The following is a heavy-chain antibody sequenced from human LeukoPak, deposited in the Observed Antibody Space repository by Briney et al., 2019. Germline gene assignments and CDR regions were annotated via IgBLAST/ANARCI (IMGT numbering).Heavy chain of an antibody. CDR3: AKTTAGYSSGRYPGWPVDY. CDR2: ISGSGGST. D-gene: IGHD6-19*01. Sequence: GGSLRLSCAASGFTFSSYAMYWVRQAPGKGLEWVSGISGSGGSTYYADSVTGRFTISRDNSKNTVYLQMNSLRAEDTAVYYCAKTTAGYSSGRYPGWPVDYWGQGTLVTVSS. V-gene: IGHV3-23*01. CDR1: GFTFSSYA. J-gene: IGHJ4*02.